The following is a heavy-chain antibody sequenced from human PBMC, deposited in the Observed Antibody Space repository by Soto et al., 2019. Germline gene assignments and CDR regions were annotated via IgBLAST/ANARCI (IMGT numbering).Heavy chain of an antibody. CDR2: IKSKTDGGTT. CDR1: GFTFSNAW. J-gene: IGHJ6*02. V-gene: IGHV3-15*07. D-gene: IGHD2-8*01. Sequence: EVQLVESGGGLVKPGGSLRLSCAASGFTFSNAWMNWVRQAPGKGLEWVGRIKSKTDGGTTDYAAPVKGRFTISRDDSKNTLYLQMNSLKTEDTAVYYCTTGDQQYCTTGVCYYYYYGMDVWGQGTTVTVSS. CDR3: TTGDQQYCTTGVCYYYYYGMDV.